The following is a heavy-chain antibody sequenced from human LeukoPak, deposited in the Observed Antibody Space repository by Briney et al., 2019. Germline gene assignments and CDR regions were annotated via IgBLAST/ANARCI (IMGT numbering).Heavy chain of an antibody. Sequence: ASVKVSCKASGYTFTSYGISWVRQAPGQGLEWMGIINPSGGSTSYAQKFQGRVTMTRDMSTSTVYMELSSLRSEDTAVYYCARGRPMLPHYSNHAFDIWGQGTMVTVSS. D-gene: IGHD3-10*01. CDR3: ARGRPMLPHYSNHAFDI. V-gene: IGHV1-46*01. CDR2: INPSGGST. J-gene: IGHJ3*02. CDR1: GYTFTSYG.